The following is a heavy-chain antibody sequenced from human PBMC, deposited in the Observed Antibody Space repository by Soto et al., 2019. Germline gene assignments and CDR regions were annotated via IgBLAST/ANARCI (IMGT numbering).Heavy chain of an antibody. CDR2: IYYSGST. CDR3: ARVGTQLLWFGEPKDAFDI. CDR1: GGSISSGGYY. V-gene: IGHV4-31*03. D-gene: IGHD3-10*01. Sequence: QVQLQESGPGLVKPSQTLSLTCTVSGGSISSGGYYWSWIRQHPGKGLEWIGYIYYSGSTYYNPSLKSRVTISVDTSKNQFSLKLSSVTAADTAVYYCARVGTQLLWFGEPKDAFDIWGQGTMVTVSS. J-gene: IGHJ3*02.